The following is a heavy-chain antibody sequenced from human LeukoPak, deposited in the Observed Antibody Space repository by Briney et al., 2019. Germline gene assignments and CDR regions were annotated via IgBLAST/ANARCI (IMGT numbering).Heavy chain of an antibody. J-gene: IGHJ5*02. D-gene: IGHD2-2*02. CDR3: VRDDALGYCSSTNCYTENWFDP. CDR2: ISGSSDTI. CDR1: GFTFSTYS. V-gene: IGHV3-48*01. Sequence: GGSLRLSCAASGFTFSTYSMNWVRQAPGKGLEWVSYISGSSDTIYYADSVKGRFTISRHNGKDSLYLQMNSLRAEDTAVYYCVRDDALGYCSSTNCYTENWFDPWGQGTLVTVSS.